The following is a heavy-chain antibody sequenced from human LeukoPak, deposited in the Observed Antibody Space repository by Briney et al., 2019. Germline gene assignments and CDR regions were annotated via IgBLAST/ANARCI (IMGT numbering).Heavy chain of an antibody. CDR3: AKDSSLDAYYDILTGYYWYYFDY. CDR2: IRYDGSNK. D-gene: IGHD3-9*01. J-gene: IGHJ4*02. Sequence: PGGSLRLSCAAAGFTFSSYGMHWVRQAPGKGLEWVAFIRYDGSNKYYADSVKGRFTISRDNSKNTLYLQMNSLRAEGTAVYYCAKDSSLDAYYDILTGYYWYYFDYWGQGTLVTDSS. V-gene: IGHV3-30*02. CDR1: GFTFSSYG.